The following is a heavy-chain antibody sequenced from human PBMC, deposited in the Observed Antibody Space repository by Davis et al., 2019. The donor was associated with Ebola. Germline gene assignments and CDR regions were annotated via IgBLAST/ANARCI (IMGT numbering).Heavy chain of an antibody. CDR2: ISYDGSNK. D-gene: IGHD2-21*02. Sequence: PGGSLRLSCAASGFTFSSYAMHWVRQAPGKGLEWVAVISYDGSNKYYADSVKGRFTISRDNSKNTLYLQMNSLRAEDTAVYYCAKAGVVTAPSYGMDVWGQGTTVTVSS. CDR1: GFTFSSYA. CDR3: AKAGVVTAPSYGMDV. V-gene: IGHV3-30-3*01. J-gene: IGHJ6*02.